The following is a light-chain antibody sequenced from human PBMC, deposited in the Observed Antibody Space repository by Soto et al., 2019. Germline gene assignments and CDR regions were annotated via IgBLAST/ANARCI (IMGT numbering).Light chain of an antibody. CDR3: QQYNSYPWT. Sequence: DIQMTQSPSTLSASVGDRVTITCRASQSISSWLAWYQQKPGKAPKLLIYKASSLESGVPSRFSGSGSGTEFTLPISSLQPDDFATYCCQQYNSYPWTFGQGTKVDIK. V-gene: IGKV1-5*03. CDR1: QSISSW. CDR2: KAS. J-gene: IGKJ1*01.